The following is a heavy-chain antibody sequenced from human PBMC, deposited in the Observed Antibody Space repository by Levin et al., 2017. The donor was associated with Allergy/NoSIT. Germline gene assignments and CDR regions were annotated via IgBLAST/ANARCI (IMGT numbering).Heavy chain of an antibody. V-gene: IGHV3-72*01. Sequence: SCAASGFTFSDHYMDWVRQAPGKGLEWVGRTRNKANSYTTEYAASVKGRFTISRDDSKNSLYLQMNSLKTEDTAVYYCARGRGSSWFDYWGQGTLVTVSS. CDR2: TRNKANSYTT. J-gene: IGHJ4*02. CDR1: GFTFSDHY. CDR3: ARGRGSSWFDY. D-gene: IGHD6-13*01.